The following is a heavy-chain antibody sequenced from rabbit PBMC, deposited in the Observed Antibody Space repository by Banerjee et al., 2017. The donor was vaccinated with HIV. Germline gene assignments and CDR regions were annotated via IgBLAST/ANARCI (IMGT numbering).Heavy chain of an antibody. CDR3: ARYTGGSYYDL. Sequence: QSLEESGGDLVKPGASLTLTCTASGFSFSSSYWICWVRQAPGKGLEWIGCIYAGSSDNTYYASWAKGRFTISKTSSTTVTLQMTSLTAADTATYFCARYTGGSYYDLWGPGTLVTVS. D-gene: IGHD8-1*01. CDR2: IYAGSSDNT. J-gene: IGHJ4*01. V-gene: IGHV1S40*01. CDR1: GFSFSSSYW.